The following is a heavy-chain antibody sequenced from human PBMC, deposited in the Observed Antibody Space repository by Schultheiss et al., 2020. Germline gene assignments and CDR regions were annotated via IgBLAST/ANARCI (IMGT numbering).Heavy chain of an antibody. CDR2: IYYSGST. J-gene: IGHJ5*02. CDR3: ARHRITGTPPGWFDP. V-gene: IGHV4-30-4*01. Sequence: SETLSLTCTVSGGSISSGDYYWSWIRQPPGKGLEWIGYIYYSGSTYYNPSLKSRVTISVDTSKNQFSLKLSSVTAADTAVYYCARHRITGTPPGWFDPWGQGTLVTVSS. CDR1: GGSISSGDYY. D-gene: IGHD1-7*01.